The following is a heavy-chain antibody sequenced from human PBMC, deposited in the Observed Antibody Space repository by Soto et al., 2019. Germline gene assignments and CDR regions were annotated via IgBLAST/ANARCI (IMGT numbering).Heavy chain of an antibody. CDR2: IKSKTDGGTT. CDR1: GSTFSNAW. Sequence: GSLRLSCAASGSTFSNAWMSWVRQAPGKGLEWVGRIKSKTDGGTTDYAAPEKGRFTISRDDSKNTLYLQMNSLKTEDTAVYYCTTEGPLGYCSTSCYIFGFYYGMDVWGQGTTVTVSS. V-gene: IGHV3-15*01. D-gene: IGHD2-2*02. CDR3: TTEGPLGYCSTSCYIFGFYYGMDV. J-gene: IGHJ6*02.